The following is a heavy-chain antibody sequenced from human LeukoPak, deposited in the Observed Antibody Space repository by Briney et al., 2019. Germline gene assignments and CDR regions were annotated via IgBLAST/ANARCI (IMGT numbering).Heavy chain of an antibody. CDR3: GTWAFYHGLDV. J-gene: IGHJ6*02. CDR1: GFAFSSYW. Sequence: GGSLRLSCAASGFAFSSYWMYWVRQAPGKGLEWVSRIVNDGGKTYYSDSVRGRFTVSRDNSKDSLHLQMNSLRSDDAALYYCGTWAFYHGLDVWGQGTTVTVSS. V-gene: IGHV3-43*02. CDR2: IVNDGGKT. D-gene: IGHD1-26*01.